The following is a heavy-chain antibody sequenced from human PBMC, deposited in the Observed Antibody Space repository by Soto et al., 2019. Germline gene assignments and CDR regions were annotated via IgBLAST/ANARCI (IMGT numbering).Heavy chain of an antibody. V-gene: IGHV1-3*01. J-gene: IGHJ5*02. CDR2: INAGNGNT. CDR3: ARRISGSDESATWFDP. CDR1: GYTFTSYA. Sequence: ASVKVSCKASGYTFTSYAMHWVRQAPGQRLEWMGWINAGNGNTKYSQKFQGRVTITRDTSASTAYMELSSLRSEDTAVYYCARRISGSDESATWFDPWGRGTLVTVSS. D-gene: IGHD2-15*01.